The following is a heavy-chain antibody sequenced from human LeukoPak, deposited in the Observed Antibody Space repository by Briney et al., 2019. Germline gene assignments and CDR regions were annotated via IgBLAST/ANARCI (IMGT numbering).Heavy chain of an antibody. J-gene: IGHJ3*02. D-gene: IGHD4-17*01. CDR2: INHSGST. V-gene: IGHV4-34*01. Sequence: SETLSLTCAVYGGSFSGYYWSWIRQPPGKGLEWIGEINHSGSTNYNPSLKSRVTISLDTSKNQFSLKLSSVTAADTAVYYCASSTTVTTYAFDIWGRGTMVSVSS. CDR3: ASSTTVTTYAFDI. CDR1: GGSFSGYY.